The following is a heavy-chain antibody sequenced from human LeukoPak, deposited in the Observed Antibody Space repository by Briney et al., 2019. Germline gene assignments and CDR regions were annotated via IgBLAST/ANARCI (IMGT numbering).Heavy chain of an antibody. CDR3: ARRHSGYAWDFDY. CDR1: GGSISSYY. Sequence: SETLSLACTLSGGSISSYYGNWIRQPPGKGREWIGYIFYSGSTNYNPSLKRRVTISVDTSKNQFSLKLSSVTAADTAIYYCARRHSGYAWDFDYWGQGTLVTVSS. V-gene: IGHV4-59*08. J-gene: IGHJ4*02. D-gene: IGHD5-12*01. CDR2: IFYSGST.